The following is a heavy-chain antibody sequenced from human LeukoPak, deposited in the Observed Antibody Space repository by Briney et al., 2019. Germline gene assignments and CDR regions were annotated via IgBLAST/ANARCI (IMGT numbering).Heavy chain of an antibody. V-gene: IGHV3-64D*09. CDR1: GFTFTSYA. D-gene: IGHD4-17*01. CDR3: VKDPKGTVTTDY. CDR2: ISSNGGNT. J-gene: IGHJ4*02. Sequence: GGSLRLSCSDSGFTFTSYAMHWVRQAAGEGLEYVSAISSNGGNTYYADSVKGRFTISRDNSKNTLYLQMSSLRVEDTAVYYCVKDPKGTVTTDYWGQGTLVTVSS.